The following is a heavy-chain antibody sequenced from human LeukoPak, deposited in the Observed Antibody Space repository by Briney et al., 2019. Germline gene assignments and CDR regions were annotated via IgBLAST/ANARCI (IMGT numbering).Heavy chain of an antibody. J-gene: IGHJ4*02. Sequence: GGSLRLSCAASGFTFSSYGMHWVRQAPGKGLEWVSYISSSSNTIYYADSVKGRFTISRDNAKNSLYLQMNSLRAEDTAVYYCARDVRYSGSYYFDYWGQGTLVTVSS. D-gene: IGHD3-9*01. CDR3: ARDVRYSGSYYFDY. CDR2: ISSSSNTI. V-gene: IGHV3-48*04. CDR1: GFTFSSYG.